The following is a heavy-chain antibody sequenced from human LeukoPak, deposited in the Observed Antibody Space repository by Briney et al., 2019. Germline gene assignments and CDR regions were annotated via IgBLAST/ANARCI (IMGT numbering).Heavy chain of an antibody. CDR2: IYHSGST. D-gene: IGHD3-10*01. CDR1: GGSISSSNW. J-gene: IGHJ4*02. CDR3: ATQSPLGESQIDY. Sequence: SETLSLTCAVSGGSISSSNWWSWVRQPPGKGLEWIGEIYHSGSTNYNPSLKSRVTISVDKSRNQFSLKLSSVTAADTAVYYCATQSPLGESQIDYWGQGTLVTVSS. V-gene: IGHV4-4*02.